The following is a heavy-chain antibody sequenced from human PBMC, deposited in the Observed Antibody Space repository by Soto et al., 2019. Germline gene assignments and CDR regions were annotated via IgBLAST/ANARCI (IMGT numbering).Heavy chain of an antibody. CDR3: ARTDYYDNTGLNCLDT. Sequence: FTYDDINWVRKATGQGLEWMGWMNPNTGKTGYAQKFQGRVTMTRDTSIDTAYMELTSLRSEDTAIYYCARTDYYDNTGLNCLDTWG. D-gene: IGHD3-22*01. V-gene: IGHV1-8*01. CDR1: FTYDD. J-gene: IGHJ5*01. CDR2: MNPNTGKT.